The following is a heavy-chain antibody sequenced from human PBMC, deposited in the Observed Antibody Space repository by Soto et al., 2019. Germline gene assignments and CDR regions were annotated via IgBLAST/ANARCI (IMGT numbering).Heavy chain of an antibody. V-gene: IGHV2-5*02. CDR3: AHKGGRGAAMDV. D-gene: IGHD2-15*01. CDR2: IYWDGDE. J-gene: IGHJ6*02. Sequence: QITLKESGPPLVKPTQTLTLTCTFSGFSVSTSGVGVAWIRQPPGKALEWLALIYWDGDERYSPFLQSRVTITKDTSKNRVVLTMTNMDPVDTATYFCAHKGGRGAAMDVWGQGTTVTVSS. CDR1: GFSVSTSGVG.